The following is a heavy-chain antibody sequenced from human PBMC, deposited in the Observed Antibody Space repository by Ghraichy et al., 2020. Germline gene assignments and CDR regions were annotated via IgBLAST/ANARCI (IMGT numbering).Heavy chain of an antibody. Sequence: SGPTLVKPTQTLTLTCTFSGFSLSTSGMRVSWIRQPPGKALEWLARIDWDDDKFYSTSLKTRLTISKDTSKNQVVLTMTNMDPVDTATYYCARMPYSSSFYWFDPWGQGTLVTVSS. CDR3: ARMPYSSSFYWFDP. CDR1: GFSLSTSGMR. V-gene: IGHV2-70*04. CDR2: IDWDDDK. J-gene: IGHJ5*02. D-gene: IGHD6-6*01.